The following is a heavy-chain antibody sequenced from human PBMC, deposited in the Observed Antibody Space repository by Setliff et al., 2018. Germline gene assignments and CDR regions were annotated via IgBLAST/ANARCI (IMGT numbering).Heavy chain of an antibody. D-gene: IGHD6-19*01. CDR3: ARGEYSSGWYVRPFDYYFDY. CDR1: GFTFSSYA. Sequence: GGSLRLSCAASGFTFSSYAMHWVRQAPGKGLEWVAVISYDGSNKYYADSVKGRFTISRDNSKNTLYLQMNSLRAEDTAVYYCARGEYSSGWYVRPFDYYFDYWGQGTLVTVSS. V-gene: IGHV3-30-3*01. CDR2: ISYDGSNK. J-gene: IGHJ4*02.